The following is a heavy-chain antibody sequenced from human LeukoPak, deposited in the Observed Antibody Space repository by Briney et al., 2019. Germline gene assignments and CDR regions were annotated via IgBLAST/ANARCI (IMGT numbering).Heavy chain of an antibody. J-gene: IGHJ4*02. V-gene: IGHV3-9*01. CDR3: AKSRGYHGSGREPFDY. D-gene: IGHD3-10*01. Sequence: GRSLRLFCAASGFTFDDYAMHWVRQAPGKGLEWVSGITWNSGNIAQADSVKGRFTISRDNAKNSLHLQMDSLRPEDTALYYCAKSRGYHGSGREPFDYWGQGTLVTASS. CDR2: ITWNSGNI. CDR1: GFTFDDYA.